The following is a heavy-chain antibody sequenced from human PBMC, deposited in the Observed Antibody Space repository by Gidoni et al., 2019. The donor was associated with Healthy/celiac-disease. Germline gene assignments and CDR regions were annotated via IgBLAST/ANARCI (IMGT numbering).Heavy chain of an antibody. J-gene: IGHJ4*02. CDR2: IYYSGST. D-gene: IGHD5-18*01. Sequence: QLQLQESGPGLVKPSETLSLTCTVSGGSISSSSYYWGWIRQPPGKGLEWIGSIYYSGSTYYNPSLKSRVTISVDTSKNQFSLKLSSVTAADTAVYYCARLFIGRGYSYGFDYWGQGTLVTVSS. CDR3: ARLFIGRGYSYGFDY. V-gene: IGHV4-39*01. CDR1: GGSISSSSYY.